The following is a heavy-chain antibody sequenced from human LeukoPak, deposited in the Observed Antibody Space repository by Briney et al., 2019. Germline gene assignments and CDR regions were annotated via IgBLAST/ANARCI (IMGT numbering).Heavy chain of an antibody. J-gene: IGHJ4*02. CDR2: ISWNSGSI. CDR1: GFTFDDYA. CDR3: AKDIDSSISSGFDY. Sequence: GGSLRLSCAASGFTFDDYAMPWVRQTPGKGLEWVSGISWNSGSIGYADSVKGRFTISRDNAKNSLYLQMNSLRAEDTALYYCAKDIDSSISSGFDYWGQGTLVTVSS. V-gene: IGHV3-9*01. D-gene: IGHD6-6*01.